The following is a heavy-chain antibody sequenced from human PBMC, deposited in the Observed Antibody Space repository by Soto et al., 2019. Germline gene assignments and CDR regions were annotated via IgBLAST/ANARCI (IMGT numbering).Heavy chain of an antibody. V-gene: IGHV2-5*02. D-gene: IGHD4-17*01. J-gene: IGHJ4*02. CDR2: IYWDDDK. CDR3: AHAGDYDLLSFDH. Sequence: KESGPPLVRPAQTLTLTCAFSGFSLTTTNMAVAWIRHPPGKALDWLALIYWDDDKRYRPSLKNRLAISKDTSRNRVVLTITNMNPEDTGTYFCAHAGDYDLLSFDHWGPGTLVTVSS. CDR1: GFSLTTTNMA.